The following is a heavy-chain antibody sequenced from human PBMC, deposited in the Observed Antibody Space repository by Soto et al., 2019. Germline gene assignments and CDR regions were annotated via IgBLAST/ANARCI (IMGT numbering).Heavy chain of an antibody. CDR2: ISAYNGNT. V-gene: IGHV1-18*01. Sequence: ASVKVSCKASGYTFTSYGISWVRQAPGQGLEWMGWISAYNGNTNYAQKLQGRVTMTTDTSTSTAYMELRSLRSDDTAVYYCARVTWTGPWMTYFPGQTGYYMDVWGKGTTVTVSS. CDR3: ARVTWTGPWMTYFPGQTGYYMDV. D-gene: IGHD3-9*01. J-gene: IGHJ6*03. CDR1: GYTFTSYG.